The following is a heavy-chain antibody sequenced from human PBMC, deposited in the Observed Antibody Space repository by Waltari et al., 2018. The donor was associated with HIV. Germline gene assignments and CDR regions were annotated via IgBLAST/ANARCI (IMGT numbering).Heavy chain of an antibody. Sequence: EVQLVESGGGLVQPGGSLRLSCAASGFPFSSSWMHWGRQAPGKGLVWVSRINSDGSSTSYADSVKGRFTISRDNAKNTLYLQMNSLRAEDTAVYYCASGYSSSWRSDYYYYGMDVWGQGTTVTVSS. CDR2: INSDGSST. V-gene: IGHV3-74*01. CDR3: ASGYSSSWRSDYYYYGMDV. CDR1: GFPFSSSW. D-gene: IGHD6-13*01. J-gene: IGHJ6*02.